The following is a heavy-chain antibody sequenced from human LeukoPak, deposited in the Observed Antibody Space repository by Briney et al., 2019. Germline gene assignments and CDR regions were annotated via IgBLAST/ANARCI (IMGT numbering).Heavy chain of an antibody. CDR3: ARDYYDSSGQGYFQH. CDR2: IDWDDDK. J-gene: IGHJ1*01. V-gene: IGHV2-70*11. CDR1: GFSLSTSGMC. D-gene: IGHD3-22*01. Sequence: SGPTLVNPTQTLTLTCTFSGFSLSTSGMCVSWIRQPPVKALEWLARIDWDDDKYYSTSLKTRLTISKDTSKNQVVLTMTNMDPVDTATYYCARDYYDSSGQGYFQHWGQGTLVTVSP.